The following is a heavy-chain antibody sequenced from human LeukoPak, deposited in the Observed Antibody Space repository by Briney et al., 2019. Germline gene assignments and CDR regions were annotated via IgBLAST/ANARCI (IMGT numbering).Heavy chain of an antibody. D-gene: IGHD2-8*01. CDR3: AKDTCTNGVCYPDY. CDR1: GFTVSSNY. Sequence: YPGGSLRLSCAASGFTVSSNYMSWVRQAPGKGLEWVSVIYSGGSTYYADSVKGRFTISRDNAKNSLYLQMNSLRAEDTALYYCAKDTCTNGVCYPDYWGQGTLVTVSS. J-gene: IGHJ4*02. V-gene: IGHV3-53*05. CDR2: IYSGGST.